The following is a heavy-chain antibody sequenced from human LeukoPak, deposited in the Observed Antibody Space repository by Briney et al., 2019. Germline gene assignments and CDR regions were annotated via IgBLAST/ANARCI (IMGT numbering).Heavy chain of an antibody. CDR2: ISTSGSTI. D-gene: IGHD4-17*01. V-gene: IGHV3-11*01. CDR1: GFTFSDYY. Sequence: GGSLRLSCAASGFTFSDYYMSWIRQAPGKGLEWVSYISTSGSTIYYADSVKGRFTISRGNAKNSLYLQMNSLRAEDTAVYYCAKGEVTTVSEWFDPWGQGTLVTVSS. J-gene: IGHJ5*02. CDR3: AKGEVTTVSEWFDP.